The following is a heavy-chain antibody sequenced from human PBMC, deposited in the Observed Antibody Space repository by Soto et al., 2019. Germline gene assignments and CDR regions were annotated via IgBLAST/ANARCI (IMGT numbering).Heavy chain of an antibody. CDR2: INHSGST. D-gene: IGHD6-19*01. V-gene: IGHV4-34*01. Sequence: SETLSLTCAVYGGSFSGYYWSWIRQPPGKGLEWIGEINHSGSTNYNPSLKSRVTISVDPSKNQFSLKLSSVTAADTAVYYCARRGYSSGWYGYYYMHVWGKGTTVTVSS. CDR3: ARRGYSSGWYGYYYMHV. CDR1: GGSFSGYY. J-gene: IGHJ6*03.